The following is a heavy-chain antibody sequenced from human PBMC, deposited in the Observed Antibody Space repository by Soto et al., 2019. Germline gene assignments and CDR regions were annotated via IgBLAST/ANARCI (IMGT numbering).Heavy chain of an antibody. CDR1: GFIFSSYA. J-gene: IGHJ4*02. D-gene: IGHD4-4*01. CDR3: ANQMSDYSNYD. CDR2: ISGSGGST. V-gene: IGHV3-23*01. Sequence: GSLRLSCAASGFIFSSYAMTWVRQAPGKGLEWVSVISGSGGSTYYADSVKGRFTISRDNSKNRLYLQMNSLRAEDTAVYYCANQMSDYSNYDWGQGTLVTVSS.